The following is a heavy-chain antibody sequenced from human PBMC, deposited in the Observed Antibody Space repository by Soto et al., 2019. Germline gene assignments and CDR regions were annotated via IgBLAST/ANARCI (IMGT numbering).Heavy chain of an antibody. CDR2: IIPILGIA. Sequence: GASVKVSCKASGGTFSSYTISCVRQAPGQGLEWMGRIIPILGIANYAQKFQGRVTITADKSTSTAYMELSSLRSDDTAVYFCARENGAAAQAHYYYGMDVWGQGTTVTVSS. CDR3: ARENGAAAQAHYYYGMDV. D-gene: IGHD2-2*01. V-gene: IGHV1-69*04. CDR1: GGTFSSYT. J-gene: IGHJ6*02.